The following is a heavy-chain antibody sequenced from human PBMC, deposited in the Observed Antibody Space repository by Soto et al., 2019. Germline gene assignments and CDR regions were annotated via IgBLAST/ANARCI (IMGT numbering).Heavy chain of an antibody. CDR1: GSITNHH. Sequence: QVHLVQSGAEVKKPGASVNVSCQASGSITNHHMHWVRQAPVQGLEWMGIFNPSGLSTTYAQKFPGRVTITRDTSTSTVYMELSSLTSEDTAVYFCAKVTHRCPIAVAGPLGSWGQGTLVIVSS. CDR2: FNPSGLST. J-gene: IGHJ4*02. D-gene: IGHD6-19*01. CDR3: AKVTHRCPIAVAGPLGS. V-gene: IGHV1-46*01.